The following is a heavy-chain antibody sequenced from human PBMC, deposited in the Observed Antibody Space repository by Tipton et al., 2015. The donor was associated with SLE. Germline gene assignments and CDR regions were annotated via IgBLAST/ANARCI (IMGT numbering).Heavy chain of an antibody. V-gene: IGHV4-59*13. Sequence: TLSLTCTVSGGSINSYYWSWIRQPPGKGLEWMGYIYYGVPGNYSPSLKSRLSISVDTSENQFSMRLSSVTAADSAVYYCARGSRVEEELDFWGQGTLVTVSS. D-gene: IGHD1-26*01. CDR2: IYYGVPG. CDR3: ARGSRVEEELDF. CDR1: GGSINSYY. J-gene: IGHJ4*02.